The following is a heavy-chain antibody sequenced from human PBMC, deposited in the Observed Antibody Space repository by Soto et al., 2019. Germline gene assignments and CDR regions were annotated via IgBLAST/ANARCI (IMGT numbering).Heavy chain of an antibody. V-gene: IGHV3-30-3*01. CDR2: ISYDGSNK. CDR3: ASSLKRYSGYDTGIAEYFQH. CDR1: GFTFSSYA. D-gene: IGHD5-12*01. Sequence: GGSLRLSCAASGFTFSSYAMHWVRQAPGKGLEWVAVISYDGSNKYYADSVKGRFTISRDNSKNTLYLQMNSLRAEDTAVYYCASSLKRYSGYDTGIAEYFQHWGQGTLVTVSS. J-gene: IGHJ1*01.